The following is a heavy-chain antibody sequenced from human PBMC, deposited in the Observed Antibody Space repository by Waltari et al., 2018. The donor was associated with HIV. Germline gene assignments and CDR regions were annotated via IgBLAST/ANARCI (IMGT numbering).Heavy chain of an antibody. D-gene: IGHD1-7*01. V-gene: IGHV4-34*01. CDR3: ARTYKRITLFEIIRELSWFDP. Sequence: QVQLQQWGAGLLKPSETLSLTCAIYGGSFDEYYWAWIRQTPEKGLAWLGDINNTGTTTYNPSHKRRVTGSIDTSKNQFTLNLRSVTAADTAVYYCARTYKRITLFEIIRELSWFDPWGQGTLVTVSS. CDR1: GGSFDEYY. CDR2: INNTGTT. J-gene: IGHJ5*02.